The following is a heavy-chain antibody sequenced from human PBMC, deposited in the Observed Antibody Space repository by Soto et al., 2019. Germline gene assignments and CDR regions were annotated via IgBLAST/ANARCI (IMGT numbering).Heavy chain of an antibody. V-gene: IGHV4-34*01. CDR1: GGSFSGFR. CDR3: AREIRWVLEKKQLVALGFDP. CDR2: IDHSGIT. J-gene: IGHJ5*02. D-gene: IGHD6-6*01. Sequence: SETLSLTCAVSGGSFSGFRWSYIRQSPGKGLEWIGEIDHSGITIYNPSLESRVTISLDTSKNQFSLELNAVTAADTAVYYCAREIRWVLEKKQLVALGFDPWGQGTLVTVSS.